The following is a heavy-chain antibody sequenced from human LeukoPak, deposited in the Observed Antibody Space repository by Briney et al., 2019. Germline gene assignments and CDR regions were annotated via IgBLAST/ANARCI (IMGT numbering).Heavy chain of an antibody. CDR3: ATETNGRHYDY. Sequence: PGGSLRLSCTTSGLTFSTSGFNWVRQAPGKGLEWVASIGPTGFNRYHADSIKGRFTISRDNANNFLYLQMDSLRAEDTAVYYCATETNGRHYDYWGQGTLLTVSS. D-gene: IGHD1-14*01. V-gene: IGHV3-21*06. CDR1: GLTFSTSG. J-gene: IGHJ4*02. CDR2: IGPTGFNR.